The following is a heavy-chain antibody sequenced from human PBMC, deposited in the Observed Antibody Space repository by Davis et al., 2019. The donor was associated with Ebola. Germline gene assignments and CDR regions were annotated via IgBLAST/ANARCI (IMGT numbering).Heavy chain of an antibody. Sequence: PSETLSLTCAVSGGSISSHNWWSWVRQPPGKGLEWIGEIFHSGSTNYNPSLKSRVTISVDKSKNQFSLNLNSVTAADTAVYYCARGGVLRFLEWPKIRWFDPWGQGTLVTVSS. CDR1: GGSISSHNW. CDR3: ARGGVLRFLEWPKIRWFDP. V-gene: IGHV4-4*02. J-gene: IGHJ5*02. CDR2: IFHSGST. D-gene: IGHD3-3*01.